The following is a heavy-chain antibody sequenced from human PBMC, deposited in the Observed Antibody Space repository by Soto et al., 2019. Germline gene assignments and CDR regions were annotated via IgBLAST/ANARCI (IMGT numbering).Heavy chain of an antibody. V-gene: IGHV3-13*01. J-gene: IGHJ6*02. CDR1: EFTISYYD. D-gene: IGHD2-15*01. Sequence: GGSLRLSCVASEFTISYYDIHWVRQVTGKGLEWVSGMCSAGKTYFDDSVKGRFTISRENAKNSLYLQMDSLRAGDTAVYYCTRKTPPNGMDVWGQGTTVTVSS. CDR3: TRKTPPNGMDV. CDR2: MCSAGKT.